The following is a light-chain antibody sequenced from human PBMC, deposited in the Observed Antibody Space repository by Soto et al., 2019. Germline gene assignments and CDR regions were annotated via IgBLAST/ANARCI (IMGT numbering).Light chain of an antibody. CDR1: SSNIGSNT. CDR3: AAWDDSLDGPV. J-gene: IGLJ1*01. V-gene: IGLV1-44*01. Sequence: VLTQPPSAPGTPGQRVGVACSGSSSNIGSNTVHWYQQLPGTAPKLLTYRNTQRPSGVPDRFSGSKSGTSASLAISGLQSEDEADYYCAAWDDSLDGPVFGTGTKVTVL. CDR2: RNT.